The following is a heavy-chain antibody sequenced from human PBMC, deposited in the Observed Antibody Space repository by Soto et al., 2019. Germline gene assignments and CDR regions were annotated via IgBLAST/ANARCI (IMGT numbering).Heavy chain of an antibody. D-gene: IGHD6-13*01. V-gene: IGHV3-33*01. Sequence: GGSLRLSCAASGFTFSSYGMHWVRQAPGKGLEWVAVIWYDGSNKYYADSVKGRFTISRDNSKNTLYLQMNSLRAEDTAVYYCARDLEEQQPPRWFDPWGQGTLVTVSS. J-gene: IGHJ5*02. CDR2: IWYDGSNK. CDR1: GFTFSSYG. CDR3: ARDLEEQQPPRWFDP.